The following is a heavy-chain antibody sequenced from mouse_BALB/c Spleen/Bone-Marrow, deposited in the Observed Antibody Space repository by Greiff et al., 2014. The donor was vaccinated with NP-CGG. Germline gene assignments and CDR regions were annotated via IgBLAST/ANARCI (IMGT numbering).Heavy chain of an antibody. CDR2: INPSNGRS. CDR3: ARRGNYGAMDY. V-gene: IGHV1S81*02. D-gene: IGHD2-1*01. Sequence: QVQLKDSGAELVKPGASVKLSCKASGYTFTSHWMHWVKQRPGQGLEWIGEINPSNGRSNCNEKFKSKATLTVDKSSSTAYMQLSSLTSEDSAVYYCARRGNYGAMDYWGQGTQSPSPQ. J-gene: IGHJ4*01. CDR1: GYTFTSHW.